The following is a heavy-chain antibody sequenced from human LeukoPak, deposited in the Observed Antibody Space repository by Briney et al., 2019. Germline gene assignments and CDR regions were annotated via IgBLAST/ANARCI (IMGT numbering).Heavy chain of an antibody. Sequence: SETLSLTCTVSGDSVTTYYWSWIRQPPGKGLEWLGYVYYSGSATYNPSLKSRVTISVDTSKNQFSLRLSSVTAADTAVYYCARDGSNWSDDYYHGVDVWGQGTTVTVSS. CDR1: GDSVTTYY. D-gene: IGHD4-11*01. J-gene: IGHJ6*02. CDR3: ARDGSNWSDDYYHGVDV. CDR2: VYYSGSA. V-gene: IGHV4-59*02.